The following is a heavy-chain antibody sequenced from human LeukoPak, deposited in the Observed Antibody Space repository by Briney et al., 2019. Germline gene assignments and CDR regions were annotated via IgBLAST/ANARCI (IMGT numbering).Heavy chain of an antibody. V-gene: IGHV4-59*01. CDR2: MYDSGST. D-gene: IGHD1-26*01. J-gene: IGHJ4*02. CDR3: ARHGGSYTFDF. Sequence: SETLSLTCSVSGGSISSYYWSWIRQPPGKGLELIGYMYDSGSTNNNPSLKSRVTISVDTSKNQFSLRLSSVTAANTAVYYCARHGGSYTFDFWGQGVLVTVSS. CDR1: GGSISSYY.